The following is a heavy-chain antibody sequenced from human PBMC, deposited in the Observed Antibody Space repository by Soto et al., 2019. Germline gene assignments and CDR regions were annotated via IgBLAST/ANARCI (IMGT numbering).Heavy chain of an antibody. CDR3: AREENCSGGTCYSEYFHR. V-gene: IGHV1-46*01. J-gene: IGHJ1*01. CDR2: INPNGGST. D-gene: IGHD2-15*01. CDR1: ADTFTSYY. Sequence: ASVKVSCKAPADTFTSYYIHWVRQAPGHGLEWMGIINPNGGSTRFAQTFQGRVTMTRDTSTTTIYMELSSLRSDDTAIYYCAREENCSGGTCYSEYFHRWGQGTLVTVSS.